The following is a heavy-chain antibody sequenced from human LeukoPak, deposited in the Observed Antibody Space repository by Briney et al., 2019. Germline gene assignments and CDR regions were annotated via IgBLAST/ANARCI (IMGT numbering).Heavy chain of an antibody. CDR1: GFTFSSYS. CDR3: ARDLRRRLGYCSSTSCYTGIA. V-gene: IGHV3-48*01. CDR2: ISSSSSTI. Sequence: GGSLRLPCAASGFTFSSYSMNWVRQAPGKGREWVSYISSSSSTIYYADSVKGRFTISRDNAKNSLYLQMNSLRAEDTAVYYCARDLRRRLGYCSSTSCYTGIAWGQGTLVTVSS. D-gene: IGHD2-2*02. J-gene: IGHJ5*02.